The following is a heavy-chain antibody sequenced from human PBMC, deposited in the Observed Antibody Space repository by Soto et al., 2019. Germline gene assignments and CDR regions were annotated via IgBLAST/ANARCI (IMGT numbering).Heavy chain of an antibody. V-gene: IGHV3-48*01. CDR3: ARDKFLERHSSNWFDP. CDR2: ISSSSSTI. CDR1: GFTFSSYS. D-gene: IGHD3-3*01. J-gene: IGHJ5*02. Sequence: PGGSLRLSCAASGFTFSSYSMNWVRQAPGEGLEWVSYISSSSSTIYYADSVKGRFTISRDNAKNSLYLQMNSLRAEDTAVYYCARDKFLERHSSNWFDPWGQGTLVTVSS.